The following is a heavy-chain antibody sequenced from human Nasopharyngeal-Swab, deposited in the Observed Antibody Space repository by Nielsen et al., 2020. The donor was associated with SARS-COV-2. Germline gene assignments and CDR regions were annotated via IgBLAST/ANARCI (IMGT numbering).Heavy chain of an antibody. CDR3: ARVTYSSGWYDYYYYMDV. Sequence: LRLSCAISGASFSSNSAAWNWIRQSPSRGLEWLGRTYYRSKWYNDYAVSVKSRITINPDTSKNQFSLQLNSVTPEDTAVYYCARVTYSSGWYDYYYYMDVWGKGTTVTVSS. J-gene: IGHJ6*03. D-gene: IGHD6-19*01. V-gene: IGHV6-1*01. CDR2: TYYRSKWYN. CDR1: GASFSSNSAA.